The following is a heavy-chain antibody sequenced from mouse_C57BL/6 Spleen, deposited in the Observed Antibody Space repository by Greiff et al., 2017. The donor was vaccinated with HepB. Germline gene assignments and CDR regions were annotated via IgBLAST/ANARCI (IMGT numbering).Heavy chain of an antibody. CDR2: IYPGNSDT. CDR1: GYTFTSYW. D-gene: IGHD1-1*01. CDR3: TRSYYGSSYDYFDY. J-gene: IGHJ2*01. V-gene: IGHV1-5*01. Sequence: EVQLQQSGTVLARPGASVKMSCKTSGYTFTSYWMHWVKQRPGQGLEWIGAIYPGNSDTSYNQKFKGKAKLTAVTSASTAYMELSSLTNEDSAVYYCTRSYYGSSYDYFDYWGQGTTLTVSS.